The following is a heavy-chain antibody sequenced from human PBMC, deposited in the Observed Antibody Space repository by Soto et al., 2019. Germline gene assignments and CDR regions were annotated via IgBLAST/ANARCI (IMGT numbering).Heavy chain of an antibody. CDR3: ARRYGYCFDY. CDR1: GGSISSYY. V-gene: IGHV4-59*08. J-gene: IGHJ4*02. CDR2: IYYSGST. Sequence: LSLTCTVSGGSISSYYWSWIRQPPGKGLEWIGYIYYSGSTNYNPSLKSRVTISVDTSKNQFSLKLSSVTAADTAVYYCARRYGYCFDYWGQGTLVTVSS. D-gene: IGHD2-2*03.